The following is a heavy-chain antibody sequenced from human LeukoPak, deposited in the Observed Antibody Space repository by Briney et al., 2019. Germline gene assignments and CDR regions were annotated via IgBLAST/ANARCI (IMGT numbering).Heavy chain of an antibody. Sequence: ASVTVSCKASGYTFTSYGISWVRQAPGQGLEWMGWISAYNGNTNYAQKLQGRVTMTTDTSTSTAYMELRSLRSDDTAVYYCARLVEWLRSKNYHYFDYWGQGTLVTVSS. V-gene: IGHV1-18*04. J-gene: IGHJ4*02. D-gene: IGHD5-12*01. CDR2: ISAYNGNT. CDR1: GYTFTSYG. CDR3: ARLVEWLRSKNYHYFDY.